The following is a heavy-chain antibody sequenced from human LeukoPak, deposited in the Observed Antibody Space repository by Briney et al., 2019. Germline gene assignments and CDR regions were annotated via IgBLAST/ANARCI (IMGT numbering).Heavy chain of an antibody. V-gene: IGHV3-30*04. J-gene: IGHJ5*02. D-gene: IGHD1-26*01. CDR3: ARGHSGSS. Sequence: GRSLRLSCAASGFTFSSYVMHWVRQAPGKGLEWVAIISYDGSNEYYADSVKGRFTISRDNAKNTLYLQMNSLRAEDTAVYYCARGHSGSSWGQGTLVTVSS. CDR2: ISYDGSNE. CDR1: GFTFSSYV.